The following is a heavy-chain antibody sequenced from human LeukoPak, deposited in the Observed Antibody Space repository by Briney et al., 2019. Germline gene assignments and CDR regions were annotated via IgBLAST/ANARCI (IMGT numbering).Heavy chain of an antibody. CDR2: ISAYNGNT. V-gene: IGHV1-18*01. D-gene: IGHD6-19*01. J-gene: IGHJ4*02. CDR1: GYTFTSYG. Sequence: ASVTVSCKASGYTFTSYGISWVRQAPGQGLEWMGWISAYNGNTNYAQKLQGRVTMTEDTSTDTAYMELSSLRSEDTAVYYCARSSGQDFDYWGQGTLVTVSS. CDR3: ARSSGQDFDY.